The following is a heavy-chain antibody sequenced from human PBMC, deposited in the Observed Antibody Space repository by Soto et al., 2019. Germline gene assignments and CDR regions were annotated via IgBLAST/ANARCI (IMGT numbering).Heavy chain of an antibody. CDR2: VSYSGSI. CDR3: ARSYYNYIFDY. Sequence: SETLSLTCSVSDVSISSSNYYWGWIRQPPGKGLEWIGSVSYSGSIYSNPSLKSRIAMSVDTSKSQFSLKLTSVTAADTALYYCARSYYNYIFDYWGQGTLVTVSS. J-gene: IGHJ4*02. CDR1: DVSISSSNYY. D-gene: IGHD3-10*01. V-gene: IGHV4-39*01.